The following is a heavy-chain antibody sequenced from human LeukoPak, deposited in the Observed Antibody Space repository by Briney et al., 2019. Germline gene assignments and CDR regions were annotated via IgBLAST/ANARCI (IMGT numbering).Heavy chain of an antibody. CDR2: ISAYNGNT. CDR3: ARGLTVTVWFDP. CDR1: GYTFTSYG. J-gene: IGHJ5*02. V-gene: IGHV1-18*01. D-gene: IGHD4-11*01. Sequence: ASVKASCKASGYTFTSYGISWVRQAPGQGLEWMGWISAYNGNTNYAQKLQGRVTMTTDTSTSTAYMELSSLRSEDTAVYYCARGLTVTVWFDPWGQGTLVTVSS.